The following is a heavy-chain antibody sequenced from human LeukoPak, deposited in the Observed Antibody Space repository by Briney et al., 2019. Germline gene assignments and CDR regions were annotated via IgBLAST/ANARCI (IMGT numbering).Heavy chain of an antibody. V-gene: IGHV3-9*01. Sequence: PGRSLRLSCAASGFTFDDYAMHWVRQAPGKGLEWVSGISWNSGSIGCADSVKGRFTISRDNAKNSLYLQMNSLRAEDTALYYCARGARDYPKGWFDPWGQGTLVTVSS. CDR3: ARGARDYPKGWFDP. CDR1: GFTFDDYA. CDR2: ISWNSGSI. J-gene: IGHJ5*02. D-gene: IGHD3-10*01.